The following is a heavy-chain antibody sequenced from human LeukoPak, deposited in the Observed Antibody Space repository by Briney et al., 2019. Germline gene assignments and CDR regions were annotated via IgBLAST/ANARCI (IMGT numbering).Heavy chain of an antibody. D-gene: IGHD2-15*01. Sequence: GRSLGLSCAASGFTFSSYAIHWVRQAPGKGLEWVALISYDGSNKYYGDSVKGRFTISRDNSKNTLYLQMNSLGAEDTAVYYCARDRGLPDYWGQGTLVTVSS. J-gene: IGHJ4*02. CDR3: ARDRGLPDY. V-gene: IGHV3-30*04. CDR1: GFTFSSYA. CDR2: ISYDGSNK.